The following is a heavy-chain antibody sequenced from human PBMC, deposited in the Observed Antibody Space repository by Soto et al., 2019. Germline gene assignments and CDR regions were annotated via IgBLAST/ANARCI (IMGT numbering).Heavy chain of an antibody. D-gene: IGHD6-13*01. CDR1: GGTFSSYT. Sequence: QVQLVQSGAEVKKPGSSVKVSCKASGGTFSSYTISWVRQAPGQGLEWMGRIIPILGIANYAQKFQGRVTITADKSTSTAYMELSSLRSEDTAVYSCARSSSSWYAIDYWGQGTLVTVSS. CDR2: IIPILGIA. CDR3: ARSSSSWYAIDY. V-gene: IGHV1-69*02. J-gene: IGHJ4*02.